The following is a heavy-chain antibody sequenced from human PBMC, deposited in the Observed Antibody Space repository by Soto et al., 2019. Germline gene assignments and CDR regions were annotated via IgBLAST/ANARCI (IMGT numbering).Heavy chain of an antibody. CDR1: GYTFTSYY. CDR2: INPSGGST. Sequence: GASVKVSCKASGYTFTSYYMHWVRQAPGQGLEWMGIINPSGGSTSYAQKFQGRVTMTRDTSTSTVYMELSSLRSEDTAVYYCARDFTTTVTTFYFDYWGQGTLVTVSS. D-gene: IGHD4-17*01. V-gene: IGHV1-46*03. CDR3: ARDFTTTVTTFYFDY. J-gene: IGHJ4*02.